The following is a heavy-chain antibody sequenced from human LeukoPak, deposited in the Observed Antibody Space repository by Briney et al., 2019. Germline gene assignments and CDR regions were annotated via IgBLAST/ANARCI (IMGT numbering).Heavy chain of an antibody. D-gene: IGHD6-6*01. CDR3: ARDLPQYNSSSYSYYYGMDV. CDR1: GYTFTNYY. Sequence: GASVKVSCKASGYTFTNYYMHWVRQAPGQGLEWMGIINPRDGSTSYAQKFQGRVTVTRDTSTSTVYMELSSLRSEDTAISYCARDLPQYNSSSYSYYYGMDVWGQGTTVTVSS. CDR2: INPRDGST. J-gene: IGHJ6*02. V-gene: IGHV1-46*01.